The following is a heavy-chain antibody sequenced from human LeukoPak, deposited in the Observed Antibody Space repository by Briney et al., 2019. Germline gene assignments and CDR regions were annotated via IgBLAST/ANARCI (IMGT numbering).Heavy chain of an antibody. CDR2: INWNGGSA. CDR3: VREHTYYYDSSGDAFDI. V-gene: IGHV3-20*04. D-gene: IGHD3-22*01. CDR1: GFTFDDYA. J-gene: IGHJ3*02. Sequence: GGSLRLSCAASGFTFDDYAMRWVRQAPGKGLEWVAGINWNGGSAVYADYVKGRFTISRDNAKISLYLQINSLRAEDTALYYCVREHTYYYDSSGDAFDIWGQGTMVTVSS.